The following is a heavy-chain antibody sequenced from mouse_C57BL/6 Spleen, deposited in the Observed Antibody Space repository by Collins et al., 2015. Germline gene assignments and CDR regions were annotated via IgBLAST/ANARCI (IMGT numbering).Heavy chain of an antibody. Sequence: SNYWMNWVRQSPEKGLEWVAEIRLKSNNYATHYAESVKGRFTISRDDSKSSVYLQMNNLRAEDTGIYYCTRIYYYGSSYVFAYWGQGTLVTVSA. CDR2: IRLKSNNYAT. D-gene: IGHD1-1*01. CDR3: TRIYYYGSSYVFAY. J-gene: IGHJ3*01. CDR1: SNYW. V-gene: IGHV6-6*02.